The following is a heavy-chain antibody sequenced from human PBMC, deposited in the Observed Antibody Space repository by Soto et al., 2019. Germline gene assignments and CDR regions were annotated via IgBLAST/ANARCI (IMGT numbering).Heavy chain of an antibody. J-gene: IGHJ4*02. V-gene: IGHV3-23*01. CDR3: ASSRLGASPYSFDY. CDR1: GFTFISYA. D-gene: IGHD2-21*01. Sequence: GGSLRLSCAASGFTFISYARSWVRQAPGKGLEWVSAISGSGGSTYYADSVKGRFTISRDNSKNTLYLQMNSLRAEDTAVYYCASSRLGASPYSFDYWGQGXLVTVYS. CDR2: ISGSGGST.